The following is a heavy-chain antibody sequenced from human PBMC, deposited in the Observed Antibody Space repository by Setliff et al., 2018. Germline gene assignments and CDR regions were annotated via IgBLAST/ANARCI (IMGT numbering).Heavy chain of an antibody. CDR1: GYKSADFW. D-gene: IGHD2-2*01. V-gene: IGHV5-51*01. J-gene: IGHJ3*01. Sequence: GESLKISCQGSGYKSADFWIGWVRQMPGKGLEWMGVIYPGDSDTRYSPSFQGQVTISADKSINTAYLQWSSLKASDTAIYYCTRHEDRNKCTSSSCYRENDAFDVWGQGAMVTVSS. CDR3: TRHEDRNKCTSSSCYRENDAFDV. CDR2: IYPGDSDT.